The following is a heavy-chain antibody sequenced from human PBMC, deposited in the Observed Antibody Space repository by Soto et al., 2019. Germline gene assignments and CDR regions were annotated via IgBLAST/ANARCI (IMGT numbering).Heavy chain of an antibody. CDR3: AKSTYMDYYYYGMDV. CDR1: GFTFSSYW. Sequence: EVQLVESGGGLVQPGGSLRLSCAASGFTFSSYWMSWVRQAPGKGLEWVSTISGSGGSTNYADSVKGRFIISRDNPKNTLYLQMNSLRAEDTAVYYCAKSTYMDYYYYGMDVWGQGTTVTVSS. D-gene: IGHD1-20*01. J-gene: IGHJ6*02. CDR2: ISGSGGST. V-gene: IGHV3-23*04.